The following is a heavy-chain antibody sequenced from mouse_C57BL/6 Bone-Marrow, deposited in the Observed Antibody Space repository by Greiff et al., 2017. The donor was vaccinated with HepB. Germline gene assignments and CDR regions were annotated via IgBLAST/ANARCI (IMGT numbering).Heavy chain of an antibody. J-gene: IGHJ2*01. V-gene: IGHV5-17*01. CDR1: GFTFSDYG. CDR3: ARYYYPYY. Sequence: EVHLVESGGGLVKPGGSLKLSRAASGFTFSDYGMHWVRQAPEKGLEWVAYISSGSSTIYYADTVKGRFTISRDNAKNTLFLQMTSLRSEDTAMYYCARYYYPYYWGQGTTLTVSS. CDR2: ISSGSSTI. D-gene: IGHD1-1*01.